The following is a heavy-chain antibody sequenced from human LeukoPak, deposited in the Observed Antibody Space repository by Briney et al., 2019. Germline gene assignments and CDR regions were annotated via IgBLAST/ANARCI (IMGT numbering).Heavy chain of an antibody. CDR1: GGSISSSSYY. V-gene: IGHV4-39*07. D-gene: IGHD3-3*01. CDR3: ARAKHYDFWSGFGGRYYYYYYMDV. J-gene: IGHJ6*03. CDR2: IYYSGST. Sequence: SETLSLTCTVSGGSISSSSYYWGWIRQPPGKGLEWIGSIYYSGSTYYNPSLKSRVTISVDTSKNQFSLKLSSVTAADTAVYYCARAKHYDFWSGFGGRYYYYYYMDVWGKGTTVTVSS.